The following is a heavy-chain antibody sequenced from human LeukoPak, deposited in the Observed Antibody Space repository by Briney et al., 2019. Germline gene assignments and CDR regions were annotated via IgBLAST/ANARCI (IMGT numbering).Heavy chain of an antibody. CDR3: ARVGVVVTAIPGNVNYYYYYGMDV. V-gene: IGHV1-46*01. CDR1: GYTFTSHY. D-gene: IGHD2-21*02. Sequence: ASVKVSCKASGYTFTSHYMHWVRQAPGQGLEWMGIINPSGGSTSYAQKFQGRVTMTRGTSTSTVYMELSSLRSEDTAVYYCARVGVVVTAIPGNVNYYYYYGMDVWGQGTTVTVSS. CDR2: INPSGGST. J-gene: IGHJ6*02.